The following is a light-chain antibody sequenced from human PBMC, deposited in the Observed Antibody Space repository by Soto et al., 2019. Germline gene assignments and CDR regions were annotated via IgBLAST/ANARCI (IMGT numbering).Light chain of an antibody. Sequence: SSELAQPSSVSVSPGQTARITCSGDVLGKKYARWFQQKPGQAPVLVIYKDSERPSGTPERFSGSSSGTTVTLTISGAQGEDEADYYCFAAAIDNWLFGGGTKLTVL. V-gene: IGLV3-27*01. CDR1: VLGKKY. CDR2: KDS. J-gene: IGLJ3*02. CDR3: FAAAIDNWL.